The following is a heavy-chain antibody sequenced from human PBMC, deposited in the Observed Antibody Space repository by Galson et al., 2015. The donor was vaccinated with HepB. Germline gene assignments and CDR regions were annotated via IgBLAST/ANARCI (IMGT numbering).Heavy chain of an antibody. CDR2: ISTYNGNT. CDR1: GYTLTNYG. J-gene: IGHJ4*02. D-gene: IGHD3-10*01. CDR3: ARDASFYYGSGSYGDY. V-gene: IGHV1-18*04. Sequence: SVKVSCKASGYTLTNYGISWVRQAPGQGLEWMGWISTYNGNTNYAQKLQGRVTLTTDTSTSTAYMELRSLRSDDTAVYYCARDASFYYGSGSYGDYWGQGTLVTVSS.